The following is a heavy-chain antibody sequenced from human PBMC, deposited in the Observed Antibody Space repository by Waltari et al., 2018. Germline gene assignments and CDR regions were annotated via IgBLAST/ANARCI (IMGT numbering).Heavy chain of an antibody. CDR3: ARVFSGYSSGWWELQYYFDY. D-gene: IGHD6-19*01. V-gene: IGHV4-34*01. J-gene: IGHJ4*02. CDR1: GGSFSGYY. Sequence: QVQLQQWGAGLLKPSETLSLTCAVYGGSFSGYYWSWIRPPPGKGLEWIGEINHSGSTNYNPELKSRVNISVDTSKNQFSLKLSSVTAADTAVDYCARVFSGYSSGWWELQYYFDYWGQGTLVTVSS. CDR2: INHSGST.